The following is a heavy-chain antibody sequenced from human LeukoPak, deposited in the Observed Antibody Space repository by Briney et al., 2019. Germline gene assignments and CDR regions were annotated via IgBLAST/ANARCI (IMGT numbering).Heavy chain of an antibody. CDR1: GYTFTSYG. D-gene: IGHD3-3*01. Sequence: ASVKVSCKASGYTFTSYGISWVRQAPGQGLEWMGWISAYNGNTNYAQKFQGRVTMTRDTSISTAYMELSRLRSDDTAVYYCARDPGSPYDFWSGYDYWGQGTLVTVSS. CDR2: ISAYNGNT. CDR3: ARDPGSPYDFWSGYDY. V-gene: IGHV1-18*01. J-gene: IGHJ4*02.